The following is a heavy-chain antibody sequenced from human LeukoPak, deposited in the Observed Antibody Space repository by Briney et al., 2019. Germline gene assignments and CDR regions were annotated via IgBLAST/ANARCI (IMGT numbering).Heavy chain of an antibody. CDR3: ARDWPAASHFDY. D-gene: IGHD2-2*01. CDR2: IFYSGST. J-gene: IGHJ4*02. CDR1: GGSISSYY. V-gene: IGHV4-59*01. Sequence: SETLSLTCSVSGGSISSYYWSWIRQPPGKGLEYIGYIFYSGSTNYNPSLKSRVTMSVDTSKNQFSLKLSSVTAADTAVYYCARDWPAASHFDYWGQGTLVTVSS.